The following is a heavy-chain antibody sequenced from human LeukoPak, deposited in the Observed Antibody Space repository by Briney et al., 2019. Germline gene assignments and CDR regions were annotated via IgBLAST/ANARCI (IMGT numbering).Heavy chain of an antibody. CDR1: GFTFRDYA. CDR3: ARDDY. J-gene: IGHJ4*02. Sequence: RGSLRLSCAASGFTFRDYAMHRVRQAPGKGLEWVAIISYDGTNKYYGDSVKGRFTISRDNSKNTLYLQMNSLSTEDTAVYYCARDDYWGQGTLVTVSS. V-gene: IGHV3-30*04. CDR2: ISYDGTNK.